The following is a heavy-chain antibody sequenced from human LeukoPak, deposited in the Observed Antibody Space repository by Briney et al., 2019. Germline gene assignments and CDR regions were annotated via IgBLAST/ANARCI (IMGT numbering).Heavy chain of an antibody. V-gene: IGHV4-38-2*02. CDR3: ARQYSTNWYDDRGWFDP. D-gene: IGHD6-13*01. J-gene: IGHJ5*02. Sequence: SETLSLTCSVSTYSISSAYYWGWIRQPPGEGLQWIGSIYHSGSTSYNPSLKSRVTISVDTSKNQFSLKLSSVTAADTAFYYCARQYSTNWYDDRGWFDPWGQGTLVTVSS. CDR1: TYSISSAYY. CDR2: IYHSGST.